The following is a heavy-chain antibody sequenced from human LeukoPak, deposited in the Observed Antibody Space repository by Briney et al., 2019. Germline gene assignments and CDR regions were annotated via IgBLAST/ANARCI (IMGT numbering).Heavy chain of an antibody. J-gene: IGHJ4*02. CDR2: TWSDGRSE. CDR3: ARDRGNDYFDS. CDR1: GVSLSSHG. V-gene: IGHV3-33*01. Sequence: PGGSPRLSCVVSGVSLSSHGMHWVRQAPGKRLEWLTFTWSDGRSEYYADSVKGRFSVSRDNSKNTVYLQIDSLRVEDTAVYYCARDRGNDYFDSWGQGTLVTVSS.